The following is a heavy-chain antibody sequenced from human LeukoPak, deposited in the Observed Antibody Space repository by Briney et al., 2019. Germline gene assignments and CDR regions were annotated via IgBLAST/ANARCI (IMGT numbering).Heavy chain of an antibody. CDR2: IDPSDSYT. CDR3: ARLFVDTAMGTAHFGY. CDR1: GYSFTSYW. J-gene: IGHJ4*02. Sequence: PGESLLISCEGSGYSFTSYWISWVRQMPGKGLEWMGRIDPSDSYTNYSPSFQRHVTISADESISTAYLQWSSLKASDTAMYYCARLFVDTAMGTAHFGYWGQGTLVTV. D-gene: IGHD5-18*01. V-gene: IGHV5-10-1*01.